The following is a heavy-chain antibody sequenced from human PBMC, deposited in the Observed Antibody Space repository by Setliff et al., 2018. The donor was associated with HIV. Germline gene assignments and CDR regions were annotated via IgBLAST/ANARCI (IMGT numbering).Heavy chain of an antibody. V-gene: IGHV4-61*02. CDR1: GGSISSGSYY. CDR3: AGETYYYDNPQYYYYYMDV. CDR2: IYTSGST. D-gene: IGHD3-22*01. J-gene: IGHJ6*03. Sequence: PSETLSLTCTVSGGSISSGSYYWSWIRQPAGKGLEWIGRIYTSGSTNYNPSLKSRVTISVDTSKNRFSLKLRSVTAADTAVYYCAGETYYYDNPQYYYYYMDVWGKGTTVTVSS.